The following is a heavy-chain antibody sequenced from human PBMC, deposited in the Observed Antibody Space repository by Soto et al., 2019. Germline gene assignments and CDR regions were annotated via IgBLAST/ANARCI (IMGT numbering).Heavy chain of an antibody. CDR2: IYYSGSP. V-gene: IGHV4-39*01. CDR3: ARPIAARARDAFDI. D-gene: IGHD6-6*01. Sequence: SETLSLTCTVSGGSISSSSYYWGWIRQPPGKGLEWIGRIYYSGSPYNNPSLKSRVTISVDTSKNQFSLKLSSVTAADTAVYYCARPIAARARDAFDIWGQGTMVTVSS. CDR1: GGSISSSSYY. J-gene: IGHJ3*02.